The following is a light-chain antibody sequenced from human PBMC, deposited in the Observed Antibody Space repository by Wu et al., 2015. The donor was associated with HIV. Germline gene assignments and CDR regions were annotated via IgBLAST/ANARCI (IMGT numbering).Light chain of an antibody. CDR3: QQYGSSPLT. Sequence: EVVMTQSPATLSVSPGERATLSCRTSQSVSNSLAWYQHKPGQGPRLLIYGSFTRASGTPARFSGSGSGTEFTLTISDIQSEDFAVYYCQQYGSSPLTFGQGTKVEI. CDR2: GSF. V-gene: IGKV3-15*01. J-gene: IGKJ1*01. CDR1: QSVSNS.